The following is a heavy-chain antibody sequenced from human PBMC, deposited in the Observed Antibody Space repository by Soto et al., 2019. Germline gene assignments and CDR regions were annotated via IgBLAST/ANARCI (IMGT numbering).Heavy chain of an antibody. CDR2: ISASGGLK. J-gene: IGHJ5*02. CDR3: AREVGAPSGWLDP. CDR1: GFTFTNYA. V-gene: IGHV3-23*04. D-gene: IGHD1-26*01. Sequence: EVQLVESGGGLVKPGGSLRLSCAASGFTFTNYAMTWVRQTPGKGLEWVSGISASGGLKYYADSVQGRFTVSRDNSKNILYLQMDNLRDEDTALYYCAREVGAPSGWLDPWGQGTQVTVSS.